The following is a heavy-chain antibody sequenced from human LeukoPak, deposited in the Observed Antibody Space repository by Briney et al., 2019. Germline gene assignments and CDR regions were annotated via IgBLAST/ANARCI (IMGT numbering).Heavy chain of an antibody. D-gene: IGHD2-21*02. CDR2: IYYSGST. J-gene: IGHJ4*02. Sequence: SETLSLTCTVSGGSISSYYWSWIRQPPGKGLEWIGYIYYSGSTNYNPSLKSRVTISVDTSKNQFSLKLSSVTAADTAVYYCARGPIDDIVVVTAGFFDYWGQGTLVTVSS. V-gene: IGHV4-59*12. CDR1: GGSISSYY. CDR3: ARGPIDDIVVVTAGFFDY.